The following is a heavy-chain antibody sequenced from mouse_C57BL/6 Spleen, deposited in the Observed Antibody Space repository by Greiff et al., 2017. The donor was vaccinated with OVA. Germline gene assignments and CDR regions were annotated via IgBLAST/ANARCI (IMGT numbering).Heavy chain of an antibody. CDR1: GFNIKDDY. D-gene: IGHD1-1*01. Sequence: VQLKESGAELVRPGASVKLSCTASGFNIKDDYMHWVKQRPEQGLEWIGWIDPENGDTEYASKFQGKATITADTSSNTAYLQLSSLTSEDTAVYYCTRYYYGSSLWYFDVWGTGTTVTVSS. CDR2: IDPENGDT. CDR3: TRYYYGSSLWYFDV. J-gene: IGHJ1*03. V-gene: IGHV14-4*01.